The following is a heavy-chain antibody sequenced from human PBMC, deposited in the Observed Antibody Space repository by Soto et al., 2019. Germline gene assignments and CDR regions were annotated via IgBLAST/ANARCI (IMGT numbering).Heavy chain of an antibody. J-gene: IGHJ6*02. CDR2: ISAYNGNT. D-gene: IGHD5-18*01. CDR3: PGSLPPECYGPWYYYYYYGLDV. Sequence: QVQLVQSGAEVKKPGASVKVSCKASGYTFTSYAISWVRQAPGQGLEWMGWISAYNGNTNYAQKLQGRVTMTTDTSTRKSYLELRSMRADSTAVYYWPGSLPPECYGPWYYYYYYGLDVWGQGTTVTGSS. CDR1: GYTFTSYA. V-gene: IGHV1-18*01.